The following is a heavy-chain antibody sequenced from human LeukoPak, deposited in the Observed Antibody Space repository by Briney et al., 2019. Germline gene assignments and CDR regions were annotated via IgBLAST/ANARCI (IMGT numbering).Heavy chain of an antibody. J-gene: IGHJ3*02. V-gene: IGHV4-59*01. CDR2: IYYSGGT. D-gene: IGHD6-19*01. CDR1: GGSISSYY. Sequence: SETLSLTCTVSGGSISSYYWSWIRQPPGKGLEWIGYIYYSGGTNYNPSLKSRVTISVDTSKNQFSLKLSSVTAADTAVYYCASRRGWQVDAFDIWGQGTMVTVSS. CDR3: ASRRGWQVDAFDI.